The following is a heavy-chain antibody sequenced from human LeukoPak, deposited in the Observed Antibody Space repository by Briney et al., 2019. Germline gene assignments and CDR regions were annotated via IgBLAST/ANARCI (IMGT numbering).Heavy chain of an antibody. J-gene: IGHJ4*02. CDR1: GFTFRTYW. CDR3: VRDTLGEGDDANYAVYYFDY. CDR2: INQDGTEK. Sequence: GGSLRLSCAASGFTFRTYWMSWVRQAPGKGLEWVANINQDGTEKYYVDSVKGRFTISRDNAKNSLDLQMNSLRAEDTAVYYCVRDTLGEGDDANYAVYYFDYWGQGTLVTVSS. V-gene: IGHV3-7*01. D-gene: IGHD4/OR15-4a*01.